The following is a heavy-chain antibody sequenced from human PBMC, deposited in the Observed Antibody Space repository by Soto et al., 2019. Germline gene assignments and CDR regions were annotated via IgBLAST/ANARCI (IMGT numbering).Heavy chain of an antibody. CDR1: GFSLPTSEEG. V-gene: IGHV2-5*02. Sequence: GSGAKLGNPTQTLTLTCTFSGFSLPTSEEGVGWIRQPPGKALEWLALIYWDDDKRCSPSLKSRLTITKDTSKNQVVLTMTNMDPADTATYFCAHRTTTVTWWFDPWGQGTLVTVS. CDR2: IYWDDDK. J-gene: IGHJ5*02. CDR3: AHRTTTVTWWFDP. D-gene: IGHD4-17*01.